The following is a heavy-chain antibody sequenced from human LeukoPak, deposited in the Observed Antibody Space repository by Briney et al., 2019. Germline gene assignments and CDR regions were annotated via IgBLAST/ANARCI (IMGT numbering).Heavy chain of an antibody. V-gene: IGHV3-30-3*01. CDR3: AGHYSSGWYVLDY. Sequence: PGGSLRLSCAASGFTFSSYAMHWVRQAPGKGLEWVAVISYDGSNKYYADSVKGRFTISRDNSKNTLYLQMNSLRAEDTAVYYCAGHYSSGWYVLDYWGQGTLVTVSS. D-gene: IGHD6-19*01. CDR1: GFTFSSYA. CDR2: ISYDGSNK. J-gene: IGHJ4*02.